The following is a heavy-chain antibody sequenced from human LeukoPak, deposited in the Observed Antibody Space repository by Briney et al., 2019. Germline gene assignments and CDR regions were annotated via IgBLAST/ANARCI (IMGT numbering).Heavy chain of an antibody. CDR2: IYYSGIT. D-gene: IGHD3-10*01. CDR1: GYSISSGYY. CDR3: ARHQEGMVRGVLYYMDV. J-gene: IGHJ6*03. V-gene: IGHV4-38-2*02. Sequence: SETLSLTCTVSGYSISSGYYWGWIRQPPGKGLEWIGSIYYSGITYHNPSLKSRVTISADTSNNQFSLKMSSVTAADTAVYFCARHQEGMVRGVLYYMDVWGKGTTVIISS.